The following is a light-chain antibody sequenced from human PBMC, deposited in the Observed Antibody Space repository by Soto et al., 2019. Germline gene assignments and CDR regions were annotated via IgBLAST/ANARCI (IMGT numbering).Light chain of an antibody. V-gene: IGLV2-14*01. J-gene: IGLJ2*01. CDR1: SSDLGTYDF. CDR2: EVT. CDR3: SSFAGSYTLL. Sequence: QSALTQPASVSGSPGQSITISCTGTSSDLGTYDFVSWYQHQPGKAPKLVIYEVTNRPSGISSRFSGSKSGNTASLTISGLRAEDEADYYCSSFAGSYTLLFGGGTKLTVL.